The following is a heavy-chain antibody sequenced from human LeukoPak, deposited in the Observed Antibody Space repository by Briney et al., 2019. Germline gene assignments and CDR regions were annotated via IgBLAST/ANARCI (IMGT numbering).Heavy chain of an antibody. V-gene: IGHV1-69*13. CDR1: GGTFSSYA. D-gene: IGHD1-14*01. CDR3: AKDRDRRNYYYYGMDV. Sequence: SVNVSCKASGGTFSSYAISWVRQAPGQGLEWMGGIIPIFGTANYAQKFQGRVTITADESTSTAYMELSSLRSEDTAVYYCAKDRDRRNYYYYGMDVWGQGTTVTVSS. CDR2: IIPIFGTA. J-gene: IGHJ6*02.